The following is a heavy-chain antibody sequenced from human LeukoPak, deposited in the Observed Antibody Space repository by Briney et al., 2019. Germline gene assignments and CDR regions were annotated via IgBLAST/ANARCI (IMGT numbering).Heavy chain of an antibody. J-gene: IGHJ6*03. CDR1: GESFSGSS. V-gene: IGHV4-34*01. D-gene: IGHD2-2*01. CDR3: ARGKTRRGYCSSIECYNLYYSYMDV. CDR2: IDHSGST. Sequence: KPSETLSLTCAVYGESFSGSSWSWIRQPPGKGLEWTGEIDHSGSTNYNPSLKSRVTISVDTSKNQFSLKLNSVTAADTAVYYCARGKTRRGYCSSIECYNLYYSYMDVWGRGTTVTVS.